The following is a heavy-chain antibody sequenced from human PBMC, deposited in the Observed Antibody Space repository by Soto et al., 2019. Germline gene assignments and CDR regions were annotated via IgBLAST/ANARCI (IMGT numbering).Heavy chain of an antibody. Sequence: EVQLMESGGGLVQPGGSLRLSCAASGFTFSTYSMNWVRQAPGKGLEWVSYICSTSSTIYYADSVKGRFTVSRDNAKNSLFLQMDSLRDEDTAVYYCARQPGTPMVRGVIYNYYSMDVWGQGTTVTVSS. V-gene: IGHV3-48*02. D-gene: IGHD3-10*01. J-gene: IGHJ6*02. CDR1: GFTFSTYS. CDR3: ARQPGTPMVRGVIYNYYSMDV. CDR2: ICSTSSTI.